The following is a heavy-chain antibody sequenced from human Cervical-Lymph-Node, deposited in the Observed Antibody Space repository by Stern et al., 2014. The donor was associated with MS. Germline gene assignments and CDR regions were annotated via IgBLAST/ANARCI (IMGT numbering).Heavy chain of an antibody. CDR1: GYTFTNNW. CDR2: IYPDDSDI. Sequence: DQLVQSGAEVKKPGESLKISCKGSGYTFTNNWIAWVRQMPGKGLEWMGIIYPDDSDIRYSPSLQGQVTISADKSISTAYLQRRTLKAADSAVNYCARHPPRRKWDDPNYGMDVWGQGTTVTVSS. V-gene: IGHV5-51*01. CDR3: ARHPPRRKWDDPNYGMDV. D-gene: IGHD1-1*01. J-gene: IGHJ6*02.